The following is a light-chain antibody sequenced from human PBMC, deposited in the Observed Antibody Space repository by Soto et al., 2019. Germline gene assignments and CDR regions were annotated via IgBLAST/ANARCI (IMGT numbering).Light chain of an antibody. V-gene: IGLV2-8*01. Sequence: QSALTQPPSASGYPGQSVTISCNGTSSDVGTHGYVSWYQQHAGKSPKLVIYDVTKRPSGVPDRFSGSKSGNTASLTVSGLQAEDEADYYCMCYAGGNNWVFGGGTK. CDR2: DVT. CDR3: MCYAGGNNWV. CDR1: SSDVGTHGY. J-gene: IGLJ3*02.